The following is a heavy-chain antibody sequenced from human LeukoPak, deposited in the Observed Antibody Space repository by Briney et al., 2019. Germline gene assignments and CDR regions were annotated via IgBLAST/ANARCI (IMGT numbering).Heavy chain of an antibody. V-gene: IGHV3-30*03. CDR1: GFTFSSYG. CDR3: ARDSHPNSGWVDY. Sequence: SGGSLRLSCAASGFTFSSYGMHWVRQAPGKGLEWVAVIFYDGSKKYYADSVKGRFTISRDNSKNTLYLQMNSLRAEDTAVYYCARDSHPNSGWVDYWGQGTLVTVSS. D-gene: IGHD6-19*01. J-gene: IGHJ4*02. CDR2: IFYDGSKK.